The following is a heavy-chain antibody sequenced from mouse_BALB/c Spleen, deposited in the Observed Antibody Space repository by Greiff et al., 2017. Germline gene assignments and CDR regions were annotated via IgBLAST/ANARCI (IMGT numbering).Heavy chain of an antibody. CDR1: GFAFSSYD. D-gene: IGHD3-3*01. J-gene: IGHJ2*01. CDR2: ISSGGGST. Sequence: EVQVVESGGGLVKPGGSLKLSCAASGFAFSSYDMSWVRQTPEKRLEWVAYISSGGGSTYYPDTVKGRFTISRDNAKNTLYLQMSSLKSEDTAMYYCARHPLGRLDYFDYWGQGTTLTVSS. CDR3: ARHPLGRLDYFDY. V-gene: IGHV5-12-1*01.